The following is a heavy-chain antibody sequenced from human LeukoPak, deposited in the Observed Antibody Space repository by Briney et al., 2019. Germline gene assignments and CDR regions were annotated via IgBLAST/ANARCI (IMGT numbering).Heavy chain of an antibody. CDR2: IYHSGST. CDR3: ARSQQWLAGYFDY. CDR1: GYSISSGYY. V-gene: IGHV4-38-2*02. Sequence: SETLSLTCTVSGYSISSGYYWGWIRQPPGKGLEWIGSIYHSGSTYYNPSLKSRVTISVDTSKNQFSLKLSSVTAADTAVYYCARSQQWLAGYFDYWGQGTLVTVSS. J-gene: IGHJ4*02. D-gene: IGHD6-19*01.